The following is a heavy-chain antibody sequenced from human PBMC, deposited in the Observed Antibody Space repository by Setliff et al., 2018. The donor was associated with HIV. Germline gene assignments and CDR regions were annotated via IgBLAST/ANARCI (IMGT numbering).Heavy chain of an antibody. CDR1: GGSFSGYY. V-gene: IGHV4-34*01. CDR3: ARYDYGDFDY. J-gene: IGHJ4*02. D-gene: IGHD4-17*01. Sequence: PSETLSLTCAVFGGSFSGYYWSWIRQPPGKGLEWIGEINHSGSTDYNPSLKRRVTISVDTSKNQFSLNLSSVTAADTAVYYCARYDYGDFDYWGQGTPVTVSS. CDR2: INHSGST.